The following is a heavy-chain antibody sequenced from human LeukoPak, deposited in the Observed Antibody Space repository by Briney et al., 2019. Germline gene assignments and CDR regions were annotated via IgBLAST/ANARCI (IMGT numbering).Heavy chain of an antibody. CDR3: VARRGDSDWYFDL. J-gene: IGHJ2*01. CDR1: GLPFSSHP. CDR2: ISSSGLIT. V-gene: IGHV3-64*01. D-gene: IGHD3-16*01. Sequence: GSLRLSCAASGLPFSSHPMHWVRQAPGKGLEYVSTISSSGLITYYANSVKGRFTVSRDNSKNTVFLQMGSLRAEDMAVYYCVARRGDSDWYFDLWGRGTLVTVSS.